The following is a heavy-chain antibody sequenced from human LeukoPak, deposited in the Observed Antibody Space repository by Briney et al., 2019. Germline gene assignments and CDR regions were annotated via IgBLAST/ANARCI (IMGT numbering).Heavy chain of an antibody. CDR2: ISGGGITT. V-gene: IGHV3-23*01. CDR3: PRQSYASGWNPFDY. J-gene: IGHJ4*02. D-gene: IGHD6-19*01. CDR1: GFTFSNYA. Sequence: GGSLRLSCAASGFTFSNYAMSWVRQAPGKGLEWVSTISGGGITTYYADSAKGRFTISRDNSKDTMFLQMNSLRADDTAVYYCPRQSYASGWNPFDYWGQGILVTVSS.